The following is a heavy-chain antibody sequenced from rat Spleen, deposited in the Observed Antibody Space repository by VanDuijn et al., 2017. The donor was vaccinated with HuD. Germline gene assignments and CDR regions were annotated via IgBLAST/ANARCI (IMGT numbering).Heavy chain of an antibody. V-gene: IGHV5-58*01. CDR2: ISPDGGSS. CDR1: GFTFNNYW. J-gene: IGHJ2*01. D-gene: IGHD4-3*01. Sequence: EVQLVESGGGLVQPGRSLKLSCVASGFTFNNYWMSWIRQAPGKGLEWVASISPDGGSSYYPDSVKGRFTISRDNAENTVYLQMNSLRSEDTATYYCATWKFGGYWGQVVMVTVSS. CDR3: ATWKFGGY.